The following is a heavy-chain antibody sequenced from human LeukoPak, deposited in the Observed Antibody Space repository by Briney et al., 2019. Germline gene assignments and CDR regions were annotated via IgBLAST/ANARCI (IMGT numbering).Heavy chain of an antibody. CDR2: IWYDGSTK. D-gene: IGHD6-19*01. CDR3: AREGSSGADGFDI. CDR1: GFTFNKYD. V-gene: IGHV3-33*01. Sequence: GGSLRLSCAASGFTFNKYDMHWVRQAPGKGLEWLAVIWYDGSTKYYADSVKGRFTISRDNSENTLYLQMNSLRAEDTAVYYCAREGSSGADGFDIWGQGTMVTVSS. J-gene: IGHJ3*02.